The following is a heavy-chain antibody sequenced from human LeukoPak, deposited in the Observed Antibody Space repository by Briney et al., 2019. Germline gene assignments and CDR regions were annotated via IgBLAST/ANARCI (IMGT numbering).Heavy chain of an antibody. V-gene: IGHV1-2*02. CDR1: GYTFTSYG. Sequence: GASVKVSCKASGYTFTSYGISWVRQAPGQGLEWMGWINPNSGVTHYAQKLQGRVTMTTDTSSSTAYMELSRVRYDDTAVYYCARDFQNKKWYGGPGYYFDYWGQGTLVTVSS. D-gene: IGHD1-26*01. CDR2: INPNSGVT. CDR3: ARDFQNKKWYGGPGYYFDY. J-gene: IGHJ4*02.